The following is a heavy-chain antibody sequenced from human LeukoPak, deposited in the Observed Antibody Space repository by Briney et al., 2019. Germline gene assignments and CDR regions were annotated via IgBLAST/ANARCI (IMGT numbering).Heavy chain of an antibody. D-gene: IGHD1-1*01. Sequence: PGGSLRLSCAVSGLTFSNHALSWVRQAPGKGLEWVSAISGRDESTYYADSVKGRFTISRDNSKSTLYLQMSNLRAEDTAVYHCAKVTGTTNYWGQGTLVTVSS. J-gene: IGHJ4*02. V-gene: IGHV3-23*01. CDR1: GLTFSNHA. CDR3: AKVTGTTNY. CDR2: ISGRDEST.